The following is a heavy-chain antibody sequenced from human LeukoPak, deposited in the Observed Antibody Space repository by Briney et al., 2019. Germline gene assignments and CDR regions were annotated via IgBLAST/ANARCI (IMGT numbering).Heavy chain of an antibody. CDR3: ASSYGSGSYYWFDP. Sequence: ASVKVSCKASGYTFTSYAMNWVRQAPGQGLEWMGWINTNTGNPTYAQGFTGRFVFSLDTSVSTAYLQISSLKAEDTAVYYCASSYGSGSYYWFDPWGQGTLVTVSS. D-gene: IGHD3-10*01. CDR1: GYTFTSYA. V-gene: IGHV7-4-1*02. CDR2: INTNTGNP. J-gene: IGHJ5*02.